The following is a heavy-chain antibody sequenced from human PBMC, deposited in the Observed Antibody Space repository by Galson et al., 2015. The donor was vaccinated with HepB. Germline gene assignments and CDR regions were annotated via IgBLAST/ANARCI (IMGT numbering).Heavy chain of an antibody. CDR2: FDPEDGET. V-gene: IGHV1-24*01. CDR3: ARLALEGYCTNGVCLSAFDI. Sequence: SVKVSCKVSGYTLTELSMHWVRQAPGKGLEWMGGFDPEDGETIYAQKFQGRVTMTEDTSTDTAYMELSSVTAADTAVYYCARLALEGYCTNGVCLSAFDIWGQGTMVTVSS. D-gene: IGHD2-8*01. J-gene: IGHJ3*02. CDR1: GYTLTELS.